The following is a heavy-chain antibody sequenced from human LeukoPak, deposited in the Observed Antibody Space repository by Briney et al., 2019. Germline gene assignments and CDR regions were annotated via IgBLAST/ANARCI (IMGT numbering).Heavy chain of an antibody. CDR3: ARARVRDGSYYALNY. J-gene: IGHJ4*02. Sequence: GGSLRLSCAASGFTFSSYAMSWVRQAPGKGLEWVSAISGSGGSTYYADSVKGRFTISRDNSKNTLYLQMNSLRAEDTAVYYCARARVRDGSYYALNYWGQGTLVTVSS. CDR2: ISGSGGST. D-gene: IGHD1-26*01. CDR1: GFTFSSYA. V-gene: IGHV3-23*01.